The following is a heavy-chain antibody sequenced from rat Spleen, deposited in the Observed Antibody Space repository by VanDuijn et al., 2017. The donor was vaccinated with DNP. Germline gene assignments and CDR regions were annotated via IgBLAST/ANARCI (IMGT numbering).Heavy chain of an antibody. V-gene: IGHV5-7*01. Sequence: EVQLVESGGGLVQPGRSLKLSCAASGFTFSDYNMVWVRQAPKKGLEWVATISSDGTRIYYRDSVKGRFTISRDNAKNTLNLQMDSLKSEDTATYYCARPDYWGQGVMVTVSS. CDR3: ARPDY. J-gene: IGHJ2*01. CDR2: ISSDGTRI. CDR1: GFTFSDYN.